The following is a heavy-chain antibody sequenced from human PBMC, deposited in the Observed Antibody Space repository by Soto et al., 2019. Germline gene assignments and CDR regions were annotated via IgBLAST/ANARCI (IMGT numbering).Heavy chain of an antibody. V-gene: IGHV1-46*03. CDR3: ARGVLLWFGELSYYYCYGMDV. CDR1: GYTFTSYY. CDR2: INPSGGST. Sequence: ASVKVSCKASGYTFTSYYMHWVRQAPGQGLEWMGIINPSGGSTSYAQKFQGRVTMTRDTSTSTVYMELSSLRSEDTAVYYCARGVLLWFGELSYYYCYGMDVWGQGTTVTVSS. D-gene: IGHD3-10*01. J-gene: IGHJ6*02.